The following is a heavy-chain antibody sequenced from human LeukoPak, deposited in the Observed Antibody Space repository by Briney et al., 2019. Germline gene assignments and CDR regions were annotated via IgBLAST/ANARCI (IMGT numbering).Heavy chain of an antibody. V-gene: IGHV3-30*18. D-gene: IGHD1-1*01. CDR2: ITYDGSNK. CDR3: AKGAVESLDYYFYMEV. Sequence: PGGSLRLSCAASGFTFSSYGMHWVRQAPGKGLEWVAVITYDGSNKYYADSVKGRFIISRDNSKNMLYIQMNSLRAEDTAVYYCAKGAVESLDYYFYMEVWGKGTTVTVSS. CDR1: GFTFSSYG. J-gene: IGHJ6*03.